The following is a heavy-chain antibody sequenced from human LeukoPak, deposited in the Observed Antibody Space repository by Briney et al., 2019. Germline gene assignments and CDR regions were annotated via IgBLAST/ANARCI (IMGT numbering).Heavy chain of an antibody. J-gene: IGHJ4*02. CDR2: VFHTGST. CDR3: ARSDSGWSLFYFDY. D-gene: IGHD6-19*01. Sequence: PSETLSLTCAVYGGSFSGYYWSWIRQPPGKGLEWIGYVFHTGSTNYNPSLKSRVTISVDKSKNQFSLKLSSVTAADTAVYYCARSDSGWSLFYFDYWGQGTLVTVSS. CDR1: GGSFSGYY. V-gene: IGHV4-34*12.